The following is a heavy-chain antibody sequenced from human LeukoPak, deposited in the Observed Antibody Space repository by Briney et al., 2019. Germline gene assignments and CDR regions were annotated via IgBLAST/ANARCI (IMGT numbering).Heavy chain of an antibody. CDR1: GFTFSSYA. Sequence: GRSLRLSCAASGFTFSSYAMHWVRQAPGKGLEWVAVISYDGSNKYYADSVKGRFTISRGNSKNTLYLQMNSLRAEDTAVYYCARPTTGSSWSNPYYYYGMDVWGKGTTVTVSS. J-gene: IGHJ6*04. CDR2: ISYDGSNK. CDR3: ARPTTGSSWSNPYYYYGMDV. D-gene: IGHD6-13*01. V-gene: IGHV3-30*04.